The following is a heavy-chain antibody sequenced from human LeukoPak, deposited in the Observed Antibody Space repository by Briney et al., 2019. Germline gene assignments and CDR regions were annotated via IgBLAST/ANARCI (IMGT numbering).Heavy chain of an antibody. CDR1: GYTFTTYG. J-gene: IGHJ4*02. Sequence: ASVEVSCKASGYTFTTYGISWVRQAPGQGLEWMGWISAYNGNTNYAQKFQGRVTITADKSTSTAYMELSSLRSEDTAVYYCASDWHHYFDYWGQGTLVTVSS. V-gene: IGHV1-18*01. CDR2: ISAYNGNT. CDR3: ASDWHHYFDY.